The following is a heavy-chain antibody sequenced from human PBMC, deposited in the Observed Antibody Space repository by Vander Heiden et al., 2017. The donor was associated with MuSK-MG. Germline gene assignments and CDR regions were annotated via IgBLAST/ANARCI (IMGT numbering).Heavy chain of an antibody. J-gene: IGHJ5*02. V-gene: IGHV3-30-3*01. D-gene: IGHD6-6*01. Sequence: QVQLVEAGGGVVQPGRSLRLSCAASGFPCGSYAMHWVRQAPGKGLEWVAVISYDGSNKYYADSVKGRFTISRDNSKNTLYLQMNSLRAEDTAVYYCARAKAARPVGWFDPWGQGTLVTVSS. CDR2: ISYDGSNK. CDR1: GFPCGSYA. CDR3: ARAKAARPVGWFDP.